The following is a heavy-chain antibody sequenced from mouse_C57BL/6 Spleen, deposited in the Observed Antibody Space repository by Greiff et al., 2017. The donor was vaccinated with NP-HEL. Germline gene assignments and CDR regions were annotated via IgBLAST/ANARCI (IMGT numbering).Heavy chain of an antibody. CDR2: INPNNGGT. CDR3: ARCDYYGSSWYFDV. J-gene: IGHJ1*03. V-gene: IGHV1-22*01. D-gene: IGHD1-1*01. Sequence: VQLKQSGPELVKPGASVKMSCKASGYTFTDYNMHWVKQSHGKSLEWIGYINPNNGGTSYNQKFKGKATLTVNKSSSTAYMELRSLTSDDSAVYYCARCDYYGSSWYFDVWGTGTTVTVSS. CDR1: GYTFTDYN.